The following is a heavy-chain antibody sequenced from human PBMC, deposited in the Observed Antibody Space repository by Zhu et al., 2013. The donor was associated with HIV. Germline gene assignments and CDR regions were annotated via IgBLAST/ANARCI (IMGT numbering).Heavy chain of an antibody. CDR1: GGSLGGFY. J-gene: IGHJ6*03. V-gene: IGHV4-34*01. CDR2: IYYSGST. Sequence: QVQLQQWGATLLRPSETLSLTCTVYGGSLGGFYWSWIRQPPGKGLEWIGSIYYSGSTYYNPSLKSRVTISVDTSKNQFSLKLSSVTAADTAVYYCARGPGKAVAGLNYYYYYYMDVWGKGDHGHRLL. CDR3: ARGPGKAVAGLNYYYYYYMDV. D-gene: IGHD6-19*01.